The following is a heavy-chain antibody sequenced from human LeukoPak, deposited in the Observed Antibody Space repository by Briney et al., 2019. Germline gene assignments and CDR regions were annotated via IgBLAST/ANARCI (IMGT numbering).Heavy chain of an antibody. CDR3: AKDRAYSSSSGWFDP. D-gene: IGHD6-6*01. Sequence: GGSLRLSCAASGFTFSSYAMSWVRQAPGKGLEWVSSISGSGISPYYADSVKGRFTISRDNSKNTLYLQMNSLRAEDTAVHYCAKDRAYSSSSGWFDPWGQGTLVTVSS. V-gene: IGHV3-23*01. CDR2: ISGSGISP. CDR1: GFTFSSYA. J-gene: IGHJ5*02.